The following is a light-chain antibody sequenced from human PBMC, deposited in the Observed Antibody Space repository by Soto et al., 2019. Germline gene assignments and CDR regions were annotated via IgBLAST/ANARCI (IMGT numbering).Light chain of an antibody. CDR1: QGISNS. CDR2: AAS. CDR3: QKYNSAPWT. J-gene: IGKJ1*01. V-gene: IGKV1-27*01. Sequence: DIQMTQSPSSLSASVGDRVTITCWASQGISNSLAWYQQKPGKVPKLLIYAASSLQSGVPSRFSGSGSGTDFTLTISSLQPEDVATYYCQKYNSAPWTFGQGTKVEIK.